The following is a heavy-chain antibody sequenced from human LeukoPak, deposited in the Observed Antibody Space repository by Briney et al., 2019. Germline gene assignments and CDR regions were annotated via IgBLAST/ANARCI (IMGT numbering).Heavy chain of an antibody. CDR2: IKQDGSEK. D-gene: IGHD5-12*01. V-gene: IGHV3-7*01. CDR3: AREGASGGYDLEY. CDR1: GFTFSIYW. Sequence: GGSLRLSCAASGFTFSIYWMSWVRQAPGKGLEWVANIKQDGSEKYYVDSVKGRFTISRDNAKNSLYLHMNSLRVEDTAVYYCAREGASGGYDLEYWGQGTLVTVSS. J-gene: IGHJ4*02.